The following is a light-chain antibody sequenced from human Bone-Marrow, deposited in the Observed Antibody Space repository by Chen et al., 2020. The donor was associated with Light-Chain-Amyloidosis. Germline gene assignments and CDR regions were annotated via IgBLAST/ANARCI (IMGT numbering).Light chain of an antibody. V-gene: IGLV3-21*02. CDR2: DDS. Sequence: SYVLTQPSSVSVAPGQTATIACGGNNIGSTSVHWYQQTPGQAPLLVVYDDSDRPSGIPERWAGSNSGNTATLTISRVEAGAEADYYCPVWDRSSDRPVFGGGTKLTVL. CDR1: NIGSTS. J-gene: IGLJ3*02. CDR3: PVWDRSSDRPV.